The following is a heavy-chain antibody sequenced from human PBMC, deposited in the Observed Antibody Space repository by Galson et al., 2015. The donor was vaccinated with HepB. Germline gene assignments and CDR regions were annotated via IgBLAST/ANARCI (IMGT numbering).Heavy chain of an antibody. CDR1: GFTFSSYS. J-gene: IGHJ5*02. CDR2: ISSSSSYI. CDR3: ARDYYDFWSGPPYNWFDP. D-gene: IGHD3-3*01. V-gene: IGHV3-21*03. Sequence: SPRLWCTASGFTFSSYSMKRVRQSPGKGLEWVSSISSSSSYIYYADSVQGRFTISRDNAQNSLYLQMNSLRAEDTAVYYCARDYYDFWSGPPYNWFDPWGQGTLVTVSP.